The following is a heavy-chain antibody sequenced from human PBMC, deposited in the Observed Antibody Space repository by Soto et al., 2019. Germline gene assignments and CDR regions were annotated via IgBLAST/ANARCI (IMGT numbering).Heavy chain of an antibody. CDR2: ISGGGDTT. CDR1: GFTFNNYA. CDR3: AKGRGGSGSLTPRVDF. Sequence: EVQLLESGGGLVQPGGSLRLPCAASGFTFNNYAMTWVRQAPGKGLEWVSAISGGGDTTSYADSVKGRFIVSRDGSKNTLYLQMSSLRAEDTALYYCAKGRGGSGSLTPRVDFWGQGTLVTVSS. D-gene: IGHD3-10*01. V-gene: IGHV3-23*01. J-gene: IGHJ4*02.